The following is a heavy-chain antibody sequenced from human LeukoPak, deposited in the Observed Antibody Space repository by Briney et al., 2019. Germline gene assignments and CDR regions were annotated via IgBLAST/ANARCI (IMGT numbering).Heavy chain of an antibody. V-gene: IGHV3-33*06. CDR2: IWYDGSNK. J-gene: IGHJ5*02. Sequence: GGSLRLSCAASGFTFSSYGMQWVRQAPGKGLEWVAVIWYDGSNKYYADSVKGRFTISRDNSKNTLYLQMNSLRAEDTAVYYCAKERLGYCSGGSCAGNWFDPWGQGTLVTVSS. CDR3: AKERLGYCSGGSCAGNWFDP. D-gene: IGHD2-15*01. CDR1: GFTFSSYG.